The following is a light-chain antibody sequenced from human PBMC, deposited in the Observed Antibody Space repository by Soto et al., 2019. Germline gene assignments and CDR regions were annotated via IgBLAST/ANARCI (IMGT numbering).Light chain of an antibody. V-gene: IGKV4-1*01. CDR2: WAS. Sequence: DIVMTQSPDSLAVSLGERATINCKSSRSVLYSSNSKNYLAWYQQKPGQPPQLLTYWASTRESGVPDRFSGSGSGTDFTLTISSLQAEDVAVYYCQQYYSTPPTFGQGTKVEIK. CDR1: RSVLYSSNSKNY. CDR3: QQYYSTPPT. J-gene: IGKJ1*01.